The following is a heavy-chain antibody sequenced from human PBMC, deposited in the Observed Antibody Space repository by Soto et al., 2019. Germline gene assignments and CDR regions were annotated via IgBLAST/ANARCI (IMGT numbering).Heavy chain of an antibody. Sequence: XTLKISCHCSGYTFTNYWNSWVRQMPGKGLEWMGRIYPSYSYTNYIPSFQCHVTISADKSISTAYLQWSSLKASDPATYYCARTMEGGSYGMEVWGQGTTVTVSS. V-gene: IGHV5-10-1*01. CDR2: IYPSYSYT. D-gene: IGHD5-12*01. CDR3: ARTMEGGSYGMEV. J-gene: IGHJ6*02. CDR1: GYTFTNYW.